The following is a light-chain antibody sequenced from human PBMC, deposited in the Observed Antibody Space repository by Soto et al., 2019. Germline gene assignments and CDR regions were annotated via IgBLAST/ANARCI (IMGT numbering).Light chain of an antibody. CDR1: QSVTSTY. CDR3: QQYNNWPRT. J-gene: IGKJ1*01. V-gene: IGKV3-15*01. Sequence: IVFTQSPGHLSLAPGETATLSRRASQSVTSTYLAWYQQKPGQAPRLLIYGPSTRATGIPARFSGSGSGTEFTLTISSLQSEDFALYYCQQYNNWPRTFGQGTKVDIK. CDR2: GPS.